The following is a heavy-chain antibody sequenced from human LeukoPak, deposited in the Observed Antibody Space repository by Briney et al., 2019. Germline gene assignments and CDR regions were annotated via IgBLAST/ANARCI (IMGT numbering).Heavy chain of an antibody. V-gene: IGHV3-9*01. CDR3: AKDPAEYDSSGYYPQY. Sequence: GGSLRLSCAASGFTFDDFGMHWVRQGPGKGLEWVSGISWNSGTIGYADSVKGRFTISRDNAKNSLYLQMNSLRAEGTAVYYCAKDPAEYDSSGYYPQYWGQGTLVTVSS. CDR1: GFTFDDFG. D-gene: IGHD3-22*01. J-gene: IGHJ4*02. CDR2: ISWNSGTI.